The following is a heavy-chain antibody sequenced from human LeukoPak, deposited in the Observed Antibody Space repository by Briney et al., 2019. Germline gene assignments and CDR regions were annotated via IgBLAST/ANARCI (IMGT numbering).Heavy chain of an antibody. Sequence: GGSLRLSCAASGFTFSAYGMNWVRQSPGKGLEWVANIKQDGSEKYYVDSVKGRFTISRDNAKNSLDLQMNSLRVEDTAVYYCARSPSWILYFDSWGQGTLVTVSS. V-gene: IGHV3-7*01. CDR2: IKQDGSEK. CDR3: ARSPSWILYFDS. J-gene: IGHJ4*02. CDR1: GFTFSAYG. D-gene: IGHD5-12*01.